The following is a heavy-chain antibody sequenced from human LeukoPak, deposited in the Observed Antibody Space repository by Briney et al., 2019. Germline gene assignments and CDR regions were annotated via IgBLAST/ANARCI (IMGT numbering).Heavy chain of an antibody. V-gene: IGHV1-46*01. D-gene: IGHD3-10*01. Sequence: ASVKVSCKASGYTFTNYYMHWVRQAPGQGLEWMGLIHPNDGDTKYAQEFQDRVTMTRDTSTSTVYTELSSLRSEDTAVYYCATYTQSGAQGVNDYWGQGTLVTVSS. CDR3: ATYTQSGAQGVNDY. CDR1: GYTFTNYY. CDR2: IHPNDGDT. J-gene: IGHJ4*02.